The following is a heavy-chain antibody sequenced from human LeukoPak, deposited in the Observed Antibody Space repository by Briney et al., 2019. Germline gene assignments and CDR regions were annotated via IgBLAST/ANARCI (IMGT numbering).Heavy chain of an antibody. CDR3: AKVGRNYGDYNGWFDP. CDR1: GFILTDYG. CDR2: MSYDGGNK. V-gene: IGHV3-30*18. Sequence: PGGSLRLSCAASGFILTDYGMHWVRQAPGKGLDWVAFMSYDGGNKYYADSVKGRFTISRANSKNTLYLQMNTLRAEDTAVYYCAKVGRNYGDYNGWFDPWGQGTLVTVSS. D-gene: IGHD4-17*01. J-gene: IGHJ5*02.